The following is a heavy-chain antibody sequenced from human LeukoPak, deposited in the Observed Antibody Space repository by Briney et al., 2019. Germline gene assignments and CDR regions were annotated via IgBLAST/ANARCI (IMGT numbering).Heavy chain of an antibody. CDR2: IYTSGST. J-gene: IGHJ3*02. V-gene: IGHV4-4*07. CDR1: GGSISSYY. CDR3: ARDGYCSGGSCYSGYAFDI. D-gene: IGHD2-15*01. Sequence: SETLSLTCTVSGGSISSYYWSWIRQPAGKGLEWIGRIYTSGSTNYNPSLKSRVTMSVDTSKNQFSPKLSSVTAADTAVYYCARDGYCSGGSCYSGYAFDIWGQGTMVTVSS.